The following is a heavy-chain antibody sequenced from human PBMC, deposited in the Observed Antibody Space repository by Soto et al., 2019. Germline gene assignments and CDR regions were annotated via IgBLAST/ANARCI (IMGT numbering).Heavy chain of an antibody. Sequence: TLSLTCSVSGGSMSSVAYYWNWIRQHPGKGLEWIAYIYHTGNTYYNPSLRSRTTISVDTSENQFSLKLTSVTDADTAVYFCASSYSGYLDNWGQGTLVTVS. J-gene: IGHJ4*02. CDR3: ASSYSGYLDN. D-gene: IGHD3-22*01. CDR2: IYHTGNT. V-gene: IGHV4-31*03. CDR1: GGSMSSVAYY.